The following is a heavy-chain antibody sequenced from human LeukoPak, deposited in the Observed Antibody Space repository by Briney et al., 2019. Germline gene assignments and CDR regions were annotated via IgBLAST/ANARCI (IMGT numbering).Heavy chain of an antibody. D-gene: IGHD3-10*01. J-gene: IGHJ4*02. CDR1: GFPFHNYW. CDR2: INQDENEK. V-gene: IGHV3-7*01. CDR3: ARGLYGSGRRSLMAH. Sequence: PGGSVRLSCAASGFPFHNYWMTWVRQAPGKGLEWVANINQDENEKYYLDSVKGRFTISRDNAETSLFLQMTSLRVEDTAIYYCARGLYGSGRRSLMAHWGPGTLVAVSS.